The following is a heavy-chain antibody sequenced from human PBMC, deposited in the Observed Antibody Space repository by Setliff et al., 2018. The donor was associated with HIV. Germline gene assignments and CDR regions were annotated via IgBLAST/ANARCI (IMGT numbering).Heavy chain of an antibody. D-gene: IGHD2-15*01. Sequence: AASVKVSCKASGYSFSNFAIHWVRQAPGQRLEWLGWINAGSGNTRYTQKFQDRLTITRDTSARTVYMELSSLKSEDTAVYYCARVRCSGANCFNWFDFWGQGTPVPSPQ. J-gene: IGHJ5*01. CDR1: GYSFSNFA. V-gene: IGHV1-3*01. CDR2: INAGSGNT. CDR3: ARVRCSGANCFNWFDF.